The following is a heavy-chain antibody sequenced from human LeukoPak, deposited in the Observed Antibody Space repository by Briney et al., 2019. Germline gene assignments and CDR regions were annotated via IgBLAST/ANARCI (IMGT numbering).Heavy chain of an antibody. V-gene: IGHV4-34*01. D-gene: IGHD6-19*01. J-gene: IGHJ5*02. CDR3: ARRGVSSSGWFIRRGWFDP. Sequence: SETLSLTCAVYGGSFSGYYWSWIRQPPGKGLEWIGEINHSGSTNYNPSLKSRVTISVDTSKSQFSLKLSSVTAADTAVYYCARRGVSSSGWFIRRGWFDPWGQGTLVTVSS. CDR1: GGSFSGYY. CDR2: INHSGST.